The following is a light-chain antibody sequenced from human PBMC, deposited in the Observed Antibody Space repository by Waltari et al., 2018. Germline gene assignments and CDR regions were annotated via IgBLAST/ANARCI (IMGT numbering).Light chain of an antibody. CDR3: QRRSNWPPTLT. CDR2: DPS. V-gene: IGKV3-11*01. CDR1: QTINNY. Sequence: EIVLTQSPATLSLSPGERATLSCRASQTINNYLDWYQQRPGQAPRLLIYDPSTRATGIPARFSGSGSGTDFTLTISSLEPEDFAIYYCQRRSNWPPTLTFGGGTKVEIK. J-gene: IGKJ4*01.